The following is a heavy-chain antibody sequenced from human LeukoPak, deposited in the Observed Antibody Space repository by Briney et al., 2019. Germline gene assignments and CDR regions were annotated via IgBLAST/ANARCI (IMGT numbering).Heavy chain of an antibody. CDR3: AKDAYYYDSSGYYPFDY. CDR2: ISYDGSNK. J-gene: IGHJ4*02. CDR1: GFTFSSYS. Sequence: GGSLRLSCAASGFTFSSYSMNWVRQAPGKGLEWVAVISYDGSNKYYADSVKGRFTISRDNSKNTLYLQMNSLRAEDTAVYYCAKDAYYYDSSGYYPFDYWGQGTLVTVSS. D-gene: IGHD3-22*01. V-gene: IGHV3-30*18.